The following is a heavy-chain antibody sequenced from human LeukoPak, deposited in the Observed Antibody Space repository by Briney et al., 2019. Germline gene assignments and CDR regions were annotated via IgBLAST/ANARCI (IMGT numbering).Heavy chain of an antibody. Sequence: ASVKVSCKASGYTFTGYYIHWVRQAPGQGLEWMGWINPNSGGTNYAQRFQVRVTMTRDTSISTAHLELSSLRSDDTAVYYCARHSTRQFDYWGQGTLVTVSS. J-gene: IGHJ4*02. V-gene: IGHV1-2*02. CDR3: ARHSTRQFDY. CDR1: GYTFTGYY. D-gene: IGHD6-13*01. CDR2: INPNSGGT.